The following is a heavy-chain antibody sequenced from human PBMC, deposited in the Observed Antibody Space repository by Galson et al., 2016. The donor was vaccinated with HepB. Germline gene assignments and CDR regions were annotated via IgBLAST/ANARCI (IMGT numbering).Heavy chain of an antibody. J-gene: IGHJ4*03. CDR2: ISSRSSTV. Sequence: SLRLSCAASGFTFSTYSMNWVRQAPGKGLEWVSYISSRSSTVYYADSLKGRFTISRDNAKNSLYLQMNSLRDEDTAVFYCARDGGRGYTYGYFDYWGHGTMVTVSS. D-gene: IGHD5-18*01. V-gene: IGHV3-48*02. CDR3: ARDGGRGYTYGYFDY. CDR1: GFTFSTYS.